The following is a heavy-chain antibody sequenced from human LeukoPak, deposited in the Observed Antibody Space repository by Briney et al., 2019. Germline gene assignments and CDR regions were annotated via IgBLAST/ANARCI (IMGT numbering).Heavy chain of an antibody. CDR3: ARSYSSGWGVFDY. CDR1: GGSISSGNYY. V-gene: IGHV4-61*10. Sequence: SETLSLTCTVSGGSISSGNYYWSWIRQPAGKGLEWIGYIYYSGNTNYNPSFNSRVTISVDTSKNQFSLKLSSVTAADTAVYYCARSYSSGWGVFDYWGQGTLVTVSS. J-gene: IGHJ4*02. CDR2: IYYSGNT. D-gene: IGHD6-19*01.